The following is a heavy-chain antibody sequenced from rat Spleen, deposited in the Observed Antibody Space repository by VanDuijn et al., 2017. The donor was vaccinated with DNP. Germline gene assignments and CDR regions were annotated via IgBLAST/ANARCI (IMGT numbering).Heavy chain of an antibody. CDR1: GYSITSDY. J-gene: IGHJ2*01. CDR2: ISYSGRT. V-gene: IGHV3-1*01. CDR3: ARWGDYFDY. Sequence: EVHLQESGPGLVKPSQSLSLTCSVTGYSITSDYWGWIRKFPGNKMEWIGHISYSGRTTYNPSLKSRISITRDTSKNQFFLQLNSVSTEDTATYYCARWGDYFDYWGQGVMVTVSS.